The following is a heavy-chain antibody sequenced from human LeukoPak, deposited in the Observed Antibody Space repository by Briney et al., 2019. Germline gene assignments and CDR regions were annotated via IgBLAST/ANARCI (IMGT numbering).Heavy chain of an antibody. CDR2: IIPIFGTT. Sequence: GASVKVSCKASGGFFSRYSVSWVRQAPGQGLEWMGGIIPIFGTTKYAKKFQGRLTITTEESTNTAYMELASLTSEDTAVYFCARDPREFRTSYNWFDPWGQGTLVIVSS. CDR3: ARDPREFRTSYNWFDP. D-gene: IGHD3-10*01. CDR1: GGFFSRYS. J-gene: IGHJ5*02. V-gene: IGHV1-69*05.